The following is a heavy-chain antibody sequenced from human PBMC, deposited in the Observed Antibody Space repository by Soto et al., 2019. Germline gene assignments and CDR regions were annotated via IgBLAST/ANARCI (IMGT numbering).Heavy chain of an antibody. J-gene: IGHJ4*02. D-gene: IGHD6-19*01. Sequence: GGSLRLSCAASGFTFSSYAMSWVRQAPGKGLEWVSGISGSGGTTYYADSVKGRFTISRDNSKNTLHLQMNSLRAEDTAIYYCAPTGRGWYYFDYWGQGTLVTVSS. CDR1: GFTFSSYA. CDR3: APTGRGWYYFDY. CDR2: ISGSGGTT. V-gene: IGHV3-23*01.